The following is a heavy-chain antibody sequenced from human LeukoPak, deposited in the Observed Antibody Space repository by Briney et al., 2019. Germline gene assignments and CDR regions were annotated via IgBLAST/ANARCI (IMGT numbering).Heavy chain of an antibody. CDR1: GFTFSSYS. CDR3: ARGGGATFVFI. CDR2: ISRSSTI. J-gene: IGHJ3*02. Sequence: PGGSLRLSCAASGFTFSSYSMNWVRQAPGKGLEWISYISRSSTIYYADSVEGRFTISRDNAKNSLYLQMNSLRAEDTAVYYCARGGGATFVFIWGQGTMVTVSS. V-gene: IGHV3-48*04. D-gene: IGHD1-26*01.